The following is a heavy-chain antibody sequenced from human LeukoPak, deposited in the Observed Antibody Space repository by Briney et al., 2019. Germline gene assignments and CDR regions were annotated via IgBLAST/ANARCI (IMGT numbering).Heavy chain of an antibody. D-gene: IGHD2-2*01. CDR2: ISGSGGST. CDR3: AKSGYCSSTSCYPLGPLYYFDY. V-gene: IGHV3-23*01. Sequence: GGSLRLSCAASGFTFSSYAMSWVRQAPGKGLEWVSAISGSGGSTYYADSVKGRFTISRDNSKNTLYLQMNSLRAEDTAVYYCAKSGYCSSTSCYPLGPLYYFDYWGQGTLVTVSS. CDR1: GFTFSSYA. J-gene: IGHJ4*02.